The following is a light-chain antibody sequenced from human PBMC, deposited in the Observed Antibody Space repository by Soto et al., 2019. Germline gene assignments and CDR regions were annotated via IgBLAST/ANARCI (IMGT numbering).Light chain of an antibody. V-gene: IGKV4-1*01. Sequence: DIVMTQSRDSLAVSLGERATINCKSSQSVLYSSNNKNYLAWYQQKPGQPPKLLIYWASTRESGVPDRFSGSGSGTDFTLTISSLQTEDVAVYYCQQYYTTPLTFGGGTEVEIK. CDR3: QQYYTTPLT. CDR2: WAS. J-gene: IGKJ4*01. CDR1: QSVLYSSNNKNY.